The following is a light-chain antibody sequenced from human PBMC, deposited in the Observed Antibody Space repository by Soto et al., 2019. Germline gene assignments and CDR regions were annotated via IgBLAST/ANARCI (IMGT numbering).Light chain of an antibody. J-gene: IGKJ4*01. CDR1: QSISSW. V-gene: IGKV1-5*01. Sequence: DIQMTQSPSSLSAYVGDRVTITCRASQSISSWLAWYQQKPGKAPKLLIFDAFSLESGVPSRFSGSRSGTEFTLTISSLQPDDYATYYCQQYNSYSPLTFGGGTKVDIK. CDR3: QQYNSYSPLT. CDR2: DAF.